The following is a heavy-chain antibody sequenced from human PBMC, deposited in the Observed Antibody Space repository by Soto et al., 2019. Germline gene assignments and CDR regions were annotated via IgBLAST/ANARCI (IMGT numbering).Heavy chain of an antibody. J-gene: IGHJ4*02. V-gene: IGHV4-4*07. CDR1: GGSISSYY. D-gene: IGHD6-19*01. CDR3: ARGEGGAVAGMDYFDY. Sequence: QVQLQESGPGLVKPSETLSLTCTVSGGSISSYYWSWIRQPAGKGLEWIGRNYTSGSTNYNPSLKSRVTMSVDTSKNQFSLKLSSVTAADTAVYYCARGEGGAVAGMDYFDYWGQGTLVTVSS. CDR2: NYTSGST.